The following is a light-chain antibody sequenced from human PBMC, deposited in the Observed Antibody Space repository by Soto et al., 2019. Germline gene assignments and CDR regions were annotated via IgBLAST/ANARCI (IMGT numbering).Light chain of an antibody. CDR3: QQYNNWPQT. CDR2: DAS. Sequence: EIVLTQSPATLSSFPCDRVTLSCRASQYINTRLAWYQHRPGQAPRLLIYDASTRATGIPARFSGSGSGTDFTLTISGLQSEDFAVYYCQQYNNWPQTFGQGTKVDIK. V-gene: IGKV3-15*01. J-gene: IGKJ1*01. CDR1: QYINTR.